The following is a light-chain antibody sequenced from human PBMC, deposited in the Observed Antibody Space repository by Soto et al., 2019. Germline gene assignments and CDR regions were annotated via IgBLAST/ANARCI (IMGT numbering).Light chain of an antibody. Sequence: QSVLTQPPSVSGAPGQRVTISCTGSSSNIGADYNVHWYRQLPGTAPKLLIYGNNNRPSGVPDRFSGSKSGTSASLAITGLQPVDEADYYCQSYDSSLSGSVFGTGTKVTVL. V-gene: IGLV1-40*01. J-gene: IGLJ1*01. CDR3: QSYDSSLSGSV. CDR1: SSNIGADYN. CDR2: GNN.